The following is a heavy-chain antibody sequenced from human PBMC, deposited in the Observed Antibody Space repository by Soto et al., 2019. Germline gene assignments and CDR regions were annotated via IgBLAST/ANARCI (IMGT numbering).Heavy chain of an antibody. CDR3: TARYCSTTSCPYYYYGMDV. V-gene: IGHV3-15*01. CDR2: IKSKTDGGTT. D-gene: IGHD2-2*01. J-gene: IGHJ6*02. Sequence: EVQLVESGGGLVKPGGSLRLSCAASGFTFTNAWMSWVRQAPGKGLEWVGRIKSKTDGGTTDYAAPVKGRFTISRDDSKNTLYLQMNSLKTEDTAVYYCTARYCSTTSCPYYYYGMDVWGQGTTVTVSS. CDR1: GFTFTNAW.